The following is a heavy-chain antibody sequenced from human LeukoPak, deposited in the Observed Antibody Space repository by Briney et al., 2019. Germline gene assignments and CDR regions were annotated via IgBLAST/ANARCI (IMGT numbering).Heavy chain of an antibody. CDR3: ARELLWFGEFGGMDV. CDR2: ISSSGSTI. CDR1: GFTFSSYA. V-gene: IGHV3-48*04. D-gene: IGHD3-10*01. Sequence: GRSLRLSCAASGFTFSSYAMHWVRQAPGKGLEWVSYISSSGSTIYYADSVKGRFTISRDNAKDSLYLQMNSLGAEDTAVYYCARELLWFGEFGGMDVWGQGTTVTVSS. J-gene: IGHJ6*02.